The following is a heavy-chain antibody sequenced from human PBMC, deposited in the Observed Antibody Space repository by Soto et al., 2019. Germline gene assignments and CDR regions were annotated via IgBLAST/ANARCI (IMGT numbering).Heavy chain of an antibody. CDR2: IKQDGSEK. Sequence: PGGSLRLSCAASGFTFSSYWMSWVRQAPGKGLEWVANIKQDGSEKYYVDSVKGRFTISRDNAKNSLYLQMNSLRAEDMAVYYCARDPYYDFWSGYYTGIRYYYYGMDVWGQGTKVTVSS. V-gene: IGHV3-7*05. J-gene: IGHJ6*02. D-gene: IGHD3-3*01. CDR1: GFTFSSYW. CDR3: ARDPYYDFWSGYYTGIRYYYYGMDV.